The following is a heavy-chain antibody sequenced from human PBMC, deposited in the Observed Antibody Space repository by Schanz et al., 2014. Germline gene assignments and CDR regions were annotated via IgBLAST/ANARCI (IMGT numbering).Heavy chain of an antibody. CDR2: INPIGGST. J-gene: IGHJ4*02. CDR1: GYTFTDYG. V-gene: IGHV1-18*01. D-gene: IGHD6-6*01. CDR3: ARDQSPYTNSSDVRYFDY. Sequence: QVQVVQSGAEVKKPGASVKVSCKASGYTFTDYGLSWVRQAPGQGLEWMGIINPIGGSTTYAQKFRGAVTLTTDTSTDTAYLELTSLRSEDTAVYYCARDQSPYTNSSDVRYFDYWGQGSLXTVSS.